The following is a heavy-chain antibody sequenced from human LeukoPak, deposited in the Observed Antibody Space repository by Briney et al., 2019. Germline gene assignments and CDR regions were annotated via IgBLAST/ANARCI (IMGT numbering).Heavy chain of an antibody. Sequence: GGSLRLSCLASGFTFSNTWMNWVRQAPGKGLEWVARIRSKRDGGTTDHAAPVKGRFTISRDDSKNTMYLQMNSLKAEDTAVYYCARDWYYAFDFWGQGTMVTVSS. CDR1: GFTFSNTW. D-gene: IGHD2-21*02. V-gene: IGHV3-15*07. J-gene: IGHJ3*01. CDR2: IRSKRDGGTT. CDR3: ARDWYYAFDF.